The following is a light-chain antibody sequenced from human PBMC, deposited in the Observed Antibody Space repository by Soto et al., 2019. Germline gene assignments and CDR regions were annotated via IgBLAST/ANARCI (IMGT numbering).Light chain of an antibody. J-gene: IGLJ3*02. CDR1: SSDVGNYNY. CDR2: EVT. CDR3: SSYSGSNDLV. Sequence: QSVLTQPPSASGSPGQSVTISCTGTSSDVGNYNYVSWYQQHPGKAPKLMIFEVTKRPSGVSHRFSGSKSGNTASLTVSGLQPEDEADYYCSSYSGSNDLVFGGGTKVTVL. V-gene: IGLV2-8*01.